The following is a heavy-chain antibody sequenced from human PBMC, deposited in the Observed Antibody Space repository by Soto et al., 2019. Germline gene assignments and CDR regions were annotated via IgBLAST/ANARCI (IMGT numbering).Heavy chain of an antibody. CDR2: ISYDGSNK. J-gene: IGHJ4*02. D-gene: IGHD3-10*01. Sequence: PGGSLRLSCAASGFTFSSYGMHWVRQAPGKGLEWVAVISYDGSNKYYADSVKGRFTISRDNSKNTLYLQMNSLRAEDTAVYYCAKDDNGGSGSYSFVSDYWGQGTLVTVSS. V-gene: IGHV3-30*18. CDR1: GFTFSSYG. CDR3: AKDDNGGSGSYSFVSDY.